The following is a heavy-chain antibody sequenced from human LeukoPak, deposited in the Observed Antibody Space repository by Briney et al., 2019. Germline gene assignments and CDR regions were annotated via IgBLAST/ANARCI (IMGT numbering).Heavy chain of an antibody. Sequence: ASVKVSCKASGYTFTDYYLHWVRQAPGQGLEWMGWINPNSGDTHFAQTFQDRVTMARDTSISSAYMELGRLRSDDTALYYCARRVAAPGHDAFDIWGQGTMATVSS. CDR3: ARRVAAPGHDAFDI. D-gene: IGHD6-13*01. J-gene: IGHJ3*02. V-gene: IGHV1-2*02. CDR2: INPNSGDT. CDR1: GYTFTDYY.